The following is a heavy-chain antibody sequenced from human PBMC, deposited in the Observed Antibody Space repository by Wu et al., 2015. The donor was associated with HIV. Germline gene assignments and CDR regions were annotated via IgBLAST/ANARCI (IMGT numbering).Heavy chain of an antibody. CDR2: IIPIFGTA. D-gene: IGHD3-10*01. CDR3: ASPLLWFGELTLGHSHSYYYYGMDV. J-gene: IGHJ6*02. CDR1: GGTFSSYA. V-gene: IGHV1-69*13. Sequence: QVQLVQSGAEVKKPGSSVKVSCKASGGTFSSYAISWVRQAPGQGLEWMGRIIPIFGTANYAQKFQGRVTITADESTSTAYMELSSLRSEDTAVYYCASPLLWFGELTLGHSHSYYYYGMDVWGQGTTVTVSS.